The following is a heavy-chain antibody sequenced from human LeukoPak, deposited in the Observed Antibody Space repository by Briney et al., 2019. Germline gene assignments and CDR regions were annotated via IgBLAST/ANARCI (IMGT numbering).Heavy chain of an antibody. CDR2: VSCNAGRT. CDR3: AKAVRYCDSSSNYIYFDY. Sequence: PGGSLRLACAAAGFAFSSFAMTWVRQAQGKGLEWVSTVSCNAGRTYYADFVKGPFTISGDNSKSTLQLQMNSLRAKDTGVYYCAKAVRYCDSSSNYIYFDYWGQGTLVTVSS. V-gene: IGHV3-23*01. J-gene: IGHJ4*02. CDR1: GFAFSSFA. D-gene: IGHD2/OR15-2a*01.